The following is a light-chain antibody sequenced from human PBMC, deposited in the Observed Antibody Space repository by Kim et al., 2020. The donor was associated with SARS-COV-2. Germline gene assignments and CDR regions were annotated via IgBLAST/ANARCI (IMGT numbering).Light chain of an antibody. CDR1: SSDVGGYNF. J-gene: IGLJ2*01. V-gene: IGLV2-14*03. Sequence: HSITISCTGTSSDVGGYNFVSWYQQHPGKAPKLMIYDVSNRPSGVSNRFSGSKSGNTASLTISGLQAEDEADYYCGSYTSTSTLVVFGGGTQLTVL. CDR3: GSYTSTSTLVV. CDR2: DVS.